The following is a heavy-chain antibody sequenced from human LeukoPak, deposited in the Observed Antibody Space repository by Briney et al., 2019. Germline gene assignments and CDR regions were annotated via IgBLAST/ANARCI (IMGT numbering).Heavy chain of an antibody. CDR3: ARGPQTTVTTPYYYYGMDV. Sequence: ASVKVSCKASGYTFTSYGISWVRQAPGQGLEWMGWISAYSGNTNYAQKLQGRVTMTTDTSTSTAYMELRSLRSDDTAVYYCARGPQTTVTTPYYYYGMDVWGQGTTVTVSS. J-gene: IGHJ6*02. V-gene: IGHV1-18*01. D-gene: IGHD4-11*01. CDR1: GYTFTSYG. CDR2: ISAYSGNT.